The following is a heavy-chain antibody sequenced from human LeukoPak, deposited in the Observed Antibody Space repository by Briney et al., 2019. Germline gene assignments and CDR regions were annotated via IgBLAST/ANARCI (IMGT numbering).Heavy chain of an antibody. D-gene: IGHD2-2*01. J-gene: IGHJ5*02. CDR1: GGSISSYY. Sequence: SETLSLTCTVSGGSISSYYWSWIRQPPGKGLEWIGYIYTSGSTNYNPSLKSRVTISVDTSKNQFSLKLSSVTAADTAVYYCARDRPLYCSSTSCSVFDPWGQGTLVTVSS. CDR2: IYTSGST. V-gene: IGHV4-4*09. CDR3: ARDRPLYCSSTSCSVFDP.